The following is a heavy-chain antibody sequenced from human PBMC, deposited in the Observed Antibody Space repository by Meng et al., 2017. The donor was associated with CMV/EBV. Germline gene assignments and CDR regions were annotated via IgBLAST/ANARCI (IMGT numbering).Heavy chain of an antibody. J-gene: IGHJ5*02. CDR3: ARDLMNCSSTSCANWFDP. V-gene: IGHV4-4*07. D-gene: IGHD2-2*01. Sequence: QVRLQESGPGLVKPSETLSLTCTVSGGFISSYYWSWIRQPAGKGLEWIGRIYTSGSTNYNPSLKSRVTMSVDTSKNQFSLKLSSVTAADTAVYYCARDLMNCSSTSCANWFDPWGQGTLVTVSS. CDR2: IYTSGST. CDR1: GGFISSYY.